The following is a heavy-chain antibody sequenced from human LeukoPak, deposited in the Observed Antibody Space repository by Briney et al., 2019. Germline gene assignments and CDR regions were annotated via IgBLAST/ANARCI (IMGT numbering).Heavy chain of an antibody. Sequence: KPSETLSLTCTVSGGSISSSSYYWGWIRQPPGKGLEWIGSIYYSGSTYYNPSLKSRVTISVDTSKNQFSLKLSSVTAADTAVYYCASPSPKNYDFGPWSYFDYWGQGTLVTVSS. CDR3: ASPSPKNYDFGPWSYFDY. D-gene: IGHD3-3*01. CDR2: IYYSGST. CDR1: GGSISSSSYY. J-gene: IGHJ4*02. V-gene: IGHV4-39*01.